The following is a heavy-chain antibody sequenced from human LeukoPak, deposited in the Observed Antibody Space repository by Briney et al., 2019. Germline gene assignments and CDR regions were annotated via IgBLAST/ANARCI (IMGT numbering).Heavy chain of an antibody. D-gene: IGHD5-12*01. CDR3: AKDLRSGSVGYYFDY. CDR2: ISGSGGST. J-gene: IGHJ4*02. Sequence: GGSLRLSCAASGFTFSSYAMSWVRQAPGKGLEWVSAISGSGGSTYYADSVKGRFTISRDNSKNTLYLQMNSLRAEDTAVYYCAKDLRSGSVGYYFDYWGQGTLVTVSS. V-gene: IGHV3-23*01. CDR1: GFTFSSYA.